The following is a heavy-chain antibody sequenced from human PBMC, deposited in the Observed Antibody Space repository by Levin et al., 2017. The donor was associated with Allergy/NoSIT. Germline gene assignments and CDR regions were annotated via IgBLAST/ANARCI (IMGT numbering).Heavy chain of an antibody. Sequence: SETLSLTCTVSGGSISSYYWSWIRQPPGKGLEWIGYIYYSGSTNYNPSLKSRVTISVDTSKNQFSLKLSSVTAADTAVYYCARAVTMVRGVYYYYYYYMDVWGKGTTVTVSS. V-gene: IGHV4-59*01. CDR2: IYYSGST. CDR3: ARAVTMVRGVYYYYYYYMDV. CDR1: GGSISSYY. J-gene: IGHJ6*03. D-gene: IGHD3-10*01.